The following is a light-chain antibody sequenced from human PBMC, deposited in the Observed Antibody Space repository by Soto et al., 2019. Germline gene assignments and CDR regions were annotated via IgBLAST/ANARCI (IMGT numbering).Light chain of an antibody. CDR1: QSVSSN. CDR3: QQYNNWPPWT. CDR2: GAS. V-gene: IGKV3-15*01. Sequence: EIVMTQSPATLSVSPGERVTLSCRASQSVSSNLAWYQQKPGQAPRLLIYGASTRVTDIPARFSGSGSGTEFTLTISGLQSEDFAVYYCQQYNNWPPWTFGQGTKVEIK. J-gene: IGKJ1*01.